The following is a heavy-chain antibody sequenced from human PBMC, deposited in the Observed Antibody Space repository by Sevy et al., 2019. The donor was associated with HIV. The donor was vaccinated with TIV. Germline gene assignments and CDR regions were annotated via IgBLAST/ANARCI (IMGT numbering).Heavy chain of an antibody. Sequence: GGSLRLSCAASGFTFSSYAMSWVRQAPGKGLEWVSAISGSGGSTYYADSVKGRFTISRDNSKNTLYLQMNRVRAEDTAVYYCAKRLVSWDGMDVWGQGTTVTVSS. V-gene: IGHV3-23*01. J-gene: IGHJ6*02. CDR2: ISGSGGST. CDR1: GFTFSSYA. CDR3: AKRLVSWDGMDV. D-gene: IGHD1-26*01.